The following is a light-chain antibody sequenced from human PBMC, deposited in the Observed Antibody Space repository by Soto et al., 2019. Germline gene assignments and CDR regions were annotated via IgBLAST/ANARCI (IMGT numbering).Light chain of an antibody. V-gene: IGKV3-15*01. CDR1: QNIASS. J-gene: IGKJ4*01. Sequence: DIVMTQSPATLSVSPVERVTLSCRASQNIASSLDWYQQIPGQPPRLLFYGASTRASAVPARSSGSGSGTEFTLTISSLQSEDFAVYYCQQYYDWPLTFGGGTKVEIK. CDR2: GAS. CDR3: QQYYDWPLT.